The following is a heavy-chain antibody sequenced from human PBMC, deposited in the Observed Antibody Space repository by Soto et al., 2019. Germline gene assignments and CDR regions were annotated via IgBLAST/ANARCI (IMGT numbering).Heavy chain of an antibody. V-gene: IGHV1-2*04. CDR3: ARGSSGWYGTRAEYFQH. CDR1: GYTFTGYY. Sequence: ASVKVSCKASGYTFTGYYMHWVRLAPGQGLEWMGWINPNSGGTNYAQKFQGWVTMTRDTSISTAYMELSRLRSDDTAVYYCARGSSGWYGTRAEYFQHWGQGTLVTVSS. D-gene: IGHD6-19*01. J-gene: IGHJ1*01. CDR2: INPNSGGT.